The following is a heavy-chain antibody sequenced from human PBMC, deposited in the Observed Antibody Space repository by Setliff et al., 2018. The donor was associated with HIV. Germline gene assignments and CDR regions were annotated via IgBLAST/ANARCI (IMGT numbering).Heavy chain of an antibody. J-gene: IGHJ4*02. CDR1: GYTSTGYY. CDR2: INLNSGGT. V-gene: IGHV1-2*06. CDR3: ARDRAFRNTRFFDY. Sequence: GASVKVSCKASGYTSTGYYVHWVRQAPGQGLEWMGRINLNSGGTTYAQRFQGRVTMTWDTSISTAHMEVRSLTSDDTAIYYCARDRAFRNTRFFDYWGQGTLVTVSS. D-gene: IGHD3-3*01.